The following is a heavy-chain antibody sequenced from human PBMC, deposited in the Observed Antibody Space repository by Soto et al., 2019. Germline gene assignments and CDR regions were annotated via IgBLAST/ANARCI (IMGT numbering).Heavy chain of an antibody. J-gene: IGHJ3*01. CDR2: MYYSGNT. Sequence: SETLSLTCTVSGGFIRRYYWSWLRQPPEKGLEWIAYMYYSGNTNYNPSLKSRVTMAVDTSKRQFSLKLRSVTAADTAVYYCATMQPPSASDVWG. CDR1: GGFIRRYY. CDR3: ATMQPPSASDV. V-gene: IGHV4-59*01.